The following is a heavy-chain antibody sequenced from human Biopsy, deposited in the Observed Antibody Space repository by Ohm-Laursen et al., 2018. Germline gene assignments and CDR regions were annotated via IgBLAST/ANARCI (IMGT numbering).Heavy chain of an antibody. CDR1: GDSVTKYY. D-gene: IGHD4-11*01. Sequence: GTLSLTCIVSGDSVTKYYWSWIRQPPGKGLEWIGHIYYSVLTNYNPSLQSRVSISIDTSRNQVSLTLSSVTAADTAVYYCARDSGILNYGNFKYYHYYGMDVWGQGTKVTVSS. CDR2: IYYSVLT. CDR3: ARDSGILNYGNFKYYHYYGMDV. J-gene: IGHJ6*02. V-gene: IGHV4-59*02.